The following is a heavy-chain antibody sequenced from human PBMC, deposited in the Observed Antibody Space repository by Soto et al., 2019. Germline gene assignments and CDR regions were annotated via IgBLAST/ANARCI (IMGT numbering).Heavy chain of an antibody. Sequence: QVQLQESGPGLVKPSETLSLTCSISGGSISDYQWNWIRQPPGKGLEWIGYIYYSGRTNYNPSLKSRLNISQDTSTRQFSLRLRSVTAADTAVYYCARMRGLGEISPYLDYWGQGALVTVSS. CDR1: GGSISDYQ. V-gene: IGHV4-59*01. D-gene: IGHD3-16*01. CDR3: ARMRGLGEISPYLDY. CDR2: IYYSGRT. J-gene: IGHJ4*02.